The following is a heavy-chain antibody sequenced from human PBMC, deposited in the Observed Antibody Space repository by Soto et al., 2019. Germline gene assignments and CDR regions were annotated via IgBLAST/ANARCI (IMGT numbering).Heavy chain of an antibody. D-gene: IGHD3-16*02. CDR3: ARGRGEISLNLPFDY. V-gene: IGHV1-69*01. Sequence: QVQLVQSGAEVKKPGSSVKVSCTASGGTFSSYAISWVRQAPGQGLEWMGGIIPLFGTANYAQQFQGRVTITADESTSTAYMELSSLRSEDTAVYYCARGRGEISLNLPFDYWGQGTLVTVSS. CDR2: IIPLFGTA. J-gene: IGHJ4*02. CDR1: GGTFSSYA.